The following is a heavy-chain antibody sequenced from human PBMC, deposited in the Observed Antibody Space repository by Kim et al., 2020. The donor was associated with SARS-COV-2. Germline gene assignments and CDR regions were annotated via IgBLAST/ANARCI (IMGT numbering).Heavy chain of an antibody. CDR2: IYYTGAT. J-gene: IGHJ5*02. D-gene: IGHD2-21*01. CDR1: GGSTSSYW. V-gene: IGHV4-59*08. CDR3: ARRRVSEFPTNEGNGLDP. Sequence: SETLSLTCSISGGSTSSYWWHWVRQSQGRGLEWIGHIYYTGATLYNPSLESRVAISLHTSKNRFSPKLNSVTAADPAVYVCARRRVSEFPTNEGNGLDPWGQGTLVTVSS.